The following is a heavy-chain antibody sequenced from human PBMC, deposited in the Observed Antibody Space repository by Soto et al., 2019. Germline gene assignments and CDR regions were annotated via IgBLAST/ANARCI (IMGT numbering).Heavy chain of an antibody. Sequence: QVQLVQSGAEVKKPGASVKVSCRISGHTLTELSVHWVRQAPGKGLEWMGGFDPEDGEIIHAQKFQGRVTMTEDTSADSAYMQVSRLTPAARAVYYSVAGGTRSIQSPFDYWGQGTLVPVSS. V-gene: IGHV1-24*01. CDR1: GHTLTELS. CDR3: VAGGTRSIQSPFDY. CDR2: FDPEDGEI. D-gene: IGHD1-1*01. J-gene: IGHJ4*02.